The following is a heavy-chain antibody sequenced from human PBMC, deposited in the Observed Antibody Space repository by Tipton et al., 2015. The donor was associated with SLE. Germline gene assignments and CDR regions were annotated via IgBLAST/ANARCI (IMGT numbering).Heavy chain of an antibody. CDR3: ARALTSAQGFYFES. CDR1: GVSISSSY. Sequence: TLSLTCTVSGVSISSSYWSWIRQSPGKGLEWIGYIYYSGSTKYNPSPKSRITMSVDTSKNQFSLKLSSVTAADTAVYYCARALTSAQGFYFESWGQGTLVTVSS. D-gene: IGHD2-2*01. CDR2: IYYSGST. V-gene: IGHV4-59*12. J-gene: IGHJ4*02.